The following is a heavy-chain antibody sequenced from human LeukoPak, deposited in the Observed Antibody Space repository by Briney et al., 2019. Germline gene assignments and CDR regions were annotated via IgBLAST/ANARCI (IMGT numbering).Heavy chain of an antibody. D-gene: IGHD6-19*01. Sequence: PSETQSLTCAVSGGSISSYYWTWIRQPPGKGLEWIGCIYNSGSTNYNPSLKSRITISVDTSKNQFSLKLNSVTAADTAVYYCARAGWDPKYYYYMDVWGTGTTVTISS. CDR2: IYNSGST. V-gene: IGHV4-59*01. J-gene: IGHJ6*03. CDR1: GGSISSYY. CDR3: ARAGWDPKYYYYMDV.